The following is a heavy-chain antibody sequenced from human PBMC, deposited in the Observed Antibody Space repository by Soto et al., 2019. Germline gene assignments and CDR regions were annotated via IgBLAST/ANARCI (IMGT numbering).Heavy chain of an antibody. V-gene: IGHV1-2*04. Sequence: ASVKVSCKASGYNFTGYYMHWVRQAPGQGLEWMGWINPNSGGTNYAQKFQGWVTMTRDTSISTAYMELSRLRSDDTAVYYCARDRRYCSSTSCYDAFDIWGQGTMVTVSS. CDR2: INPNSGGT. CDR3: ARDRRYCSSTSCYDAFDI. J-gene: IGHJ3*02. D-gene: IGHD2-2*01. CDR1: GYNFTGYY.